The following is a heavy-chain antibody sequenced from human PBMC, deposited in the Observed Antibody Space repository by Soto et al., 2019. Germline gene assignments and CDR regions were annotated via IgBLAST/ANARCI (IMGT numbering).Heavy chain of an antibody. CDR3: ASRSRAAVAGTGVDF. CDR1: GYNFISYW. J-gene: IGHJ4*02. D-gene: IGHD6-19*01. V-gene: IGHV5-10-1*01. Sequence: PGESRKISCKGSGYNFISYWIIWVRQMPGKGLEWMGRIDPSDSYTNYSPSFQGHVTISADKSFSTAYLQWSSLKASDTAMYYCASRSRAAVAGTGVDFWGQGTLVTVSS. CDR2: IDPSDSYT.